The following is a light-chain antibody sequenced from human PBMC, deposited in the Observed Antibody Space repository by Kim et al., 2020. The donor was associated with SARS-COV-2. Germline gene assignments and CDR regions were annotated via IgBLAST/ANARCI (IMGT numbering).Light chain of an antibody. CDR3: CSYANGGTWV. V-gene: IGLV2-23*01. CDR1: NNDVGSHDL. J-gene: IGLJ3*02. CDR2: GDN. Sequence: GQSSTISCSGTNNDVGSHDLVSWYQHHPGTAPKLVIYGDNQRPSGVSSRFSGSKSGNTASLTISGLQPEDEADYYCCSYANGGTWVFGGGTQLTVL.